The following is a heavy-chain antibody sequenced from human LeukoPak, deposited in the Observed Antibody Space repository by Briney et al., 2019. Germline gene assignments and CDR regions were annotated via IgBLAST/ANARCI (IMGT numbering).Heavy chain of an antibody. CDR1: GGSISSGDYP. V-gene: IGHV4-30-2*01. CDR2: IFHTGHT. Sequence: SETLSLTCAVSGGSISSGDYPWSWIRQPPGKGLEWIGYIFHTGHTSYNPSLKSRVTISVDMSKNQLSLKLSSVTAADTAVYYCASRLIGYGSGFVDYWGQGTLVTVSS. J-gene: IGHJ4*02. D-gene: IGHD3-10*01. CDR3: ASRLIGYGSGFVDY.